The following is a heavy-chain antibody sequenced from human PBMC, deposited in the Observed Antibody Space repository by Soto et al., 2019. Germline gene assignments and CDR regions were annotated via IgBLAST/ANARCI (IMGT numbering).Heavy chain of an antibody. Sequence: PGGSLRLSCAASGFTFRRYWISWVRQAPGKGLVWVSRINVDGSDIDYADSVKGRFTFSRDNAKNTLYLQMNSLRAEDTAVYYCVREEYGGSYYFDHWGQGTQVTVSS. CDR2: INVDGSDI. J-gene: IGHJ4*02. CDR3: VREEYGGSYYFDH. D-gene: IGHD3-16*01. V-gene: IGHV3-74*01. CDR1: GFTFRRYW.